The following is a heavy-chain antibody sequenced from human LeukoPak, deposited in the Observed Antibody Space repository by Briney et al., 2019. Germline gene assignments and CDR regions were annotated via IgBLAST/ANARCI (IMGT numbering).Heavy chain of an antibody. CDR1: GFTFSSYA. V-gene: IGHV3-23*01. D-gene: IGHD3-22*01. CDR2: ISGNGGKT. J-gene: IGHJ4*02. Sequence: GGSLRLFCAASGFTFSSYAMSWVRQAPGKGLEWVSSISGNGGKTYYADSVKGRFTISRGDSKNTLYLQMNSLRAEDTAVYYCAKYSGYLKGYFDYWGQGTLVTVSS. CDR3: AKYSGYLKGYFDY.